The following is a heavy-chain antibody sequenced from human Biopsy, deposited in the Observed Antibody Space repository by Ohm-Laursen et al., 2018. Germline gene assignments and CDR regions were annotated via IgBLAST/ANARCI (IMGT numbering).Heavy chain of an antibody. D-gene: IGHD2-21*01. J-gene: IGHJ6*02. Sequence: SLRLSCAASGFTFNSHEMNWVRQAPGRGLEWISYITGSSSTIYYADSVKGRFTISRDNAKNSLYLQRNRLRAEDTAVYYCTRLAYYYYYGMDVWGQGTTVTVS. CDR1: GFTFNSHE. CDR2: ITGSSSTI. V-gene: IGHV3-48*03. CDR3: TRLAYYYYYGMDV.